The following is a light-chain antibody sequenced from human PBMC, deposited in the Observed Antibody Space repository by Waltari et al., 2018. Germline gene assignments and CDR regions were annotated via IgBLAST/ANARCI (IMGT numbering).Light chain of an antibody. CDR2: KAS. Sequence: DIQMTQSPSSLSASVGDTVTITCRASQSISRWLDWYQQKPGKAPKLLIYKASSLQIGVPSRFSGSGSETEFTLMISSLQPEDFASYFCLQYRNSPHIFGQVTKVEIK. CDR1: QSISRW. CDR3: LQYRNSPHI. J-gene: IGKJ2*01. V-gene: IGKV1-5*01.